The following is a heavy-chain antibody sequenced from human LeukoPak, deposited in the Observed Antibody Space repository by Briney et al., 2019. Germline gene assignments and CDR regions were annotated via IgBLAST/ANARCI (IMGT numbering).Heavy chain of an antibody. V-gene: IGHV1-2*02. D-gene: IGHD2-15*01. CDR1: GYTFTGYY. J-gene: IGHJ4*02. CDR2: INPNSGGT. Sequence: ASVKVSCKASGYTFTGYYMHWVRQAPGQGLEWMGWINPNSGGTNYAQKFQGRVTMTRDTSISTAYMELSRLRSDDTAVYYCAKRPFESSGPFDSWGLGTLVTVSS. CDR3: AKRPFESSGPFDS.